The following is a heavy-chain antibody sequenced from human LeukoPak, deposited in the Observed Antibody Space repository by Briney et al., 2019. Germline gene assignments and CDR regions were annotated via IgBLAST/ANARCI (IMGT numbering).Heavy chain of an antibody. CDR2: IIPIFGTA. J-gene: IGHJ4*02. V-gene: IGHV1-69*13. Sequence: SAKVSCKASGGTFSSYAISWVRQAPGQGLEWMGGIIPIFGTANYAQKFQGRVTITADESTSTAYMELSSLRSEDTAVYYCAAGDLMVYAIIDYWGQGTLVTVSS. D-gene: IGHD2-8*01. CDR1: GGTFSSYA. CDR3: AAGDLMVYAIIDY.